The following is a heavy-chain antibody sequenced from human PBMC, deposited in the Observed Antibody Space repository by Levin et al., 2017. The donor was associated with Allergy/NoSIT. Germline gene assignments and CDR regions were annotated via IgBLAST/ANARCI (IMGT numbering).Heavy chain of an antibody. CDR2: FYYGGSS. Sequence: SETLSLTCTVSGGSITSYYWSWIRQPPGKGLEWIGYFYYGGSSNYNPSLQSRVTISVDTSKNQFSLKLTSVTPADTALYYCARGWFGQFDYWGQGTLVTVSS. CDR1: GGSITSYY. D-gene: IGHD3-10*01. J-gene: IGHJ4*02. CDR3: ARGWFGQFDY. V-gene: IGHV4-59*01.